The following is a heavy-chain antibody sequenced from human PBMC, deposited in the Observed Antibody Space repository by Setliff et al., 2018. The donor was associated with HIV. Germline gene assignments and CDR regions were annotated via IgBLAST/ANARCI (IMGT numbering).Heavy chain of an antibody. Sequence: SETLSLTCFVSGGSLKNYYWSWLRQPPGKELEWIAYIYYSGNTNYNPSLKSRVTISVDTSRNQFSLKLNSVTAADTAVYYCARAPSSGGFDYWGQGTLVTVSS. D-gene: IGHD1-26*01. CDR1: GGSLKNYY. V-gene: IGHV4-59*01. CDR2: IYYSGNT. J-gene: IGHJ4*02. CDR3: ARAPSSGGFDY.